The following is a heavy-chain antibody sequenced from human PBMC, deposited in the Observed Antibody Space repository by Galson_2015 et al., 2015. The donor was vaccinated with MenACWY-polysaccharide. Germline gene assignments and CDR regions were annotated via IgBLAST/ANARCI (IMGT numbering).Heavy chain of an antibody. J-gene: IGHJ5*02. CDR3: ARDRIVGRPDGFAP. CDR1: GVSITKYY. Sequence: SETLSVTCSVSGVSITKYYWSWIRLPAGKGPEWIGRAFSGGTADYNPSLKSRVTMSVDVAKDQISLRMTSVTAADTVLYFCARDRIVGRPDGFAPWGQGTLVIVSS. D-gene: IGHD1-26*01. CDR2: AFSGGTA. V-gene: IGHV4-4*07.